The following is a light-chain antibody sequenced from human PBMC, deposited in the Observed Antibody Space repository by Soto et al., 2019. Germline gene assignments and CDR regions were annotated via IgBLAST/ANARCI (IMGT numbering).Light chain of an antibody. CDR2: EGS. CDR1: SSDVGSYNL. Sequence: QSALTQPASVSGSPGQSITISCTGTSSDVGSYNLVSWYQHHPGKAPKVMIYEGSKRPSGVSNRFSGSKSGNTASLTISGLQADDEADYYCCSYAGSNSWVFGGVTKLTVL. J-gene: IGLJ3*02. V-gene: IGLV2-23*01. CDR3: CSYAGSNSWV.